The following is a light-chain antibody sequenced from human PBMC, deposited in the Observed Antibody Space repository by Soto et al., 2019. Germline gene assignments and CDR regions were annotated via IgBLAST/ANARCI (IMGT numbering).Light chain of an antibody. J-gene: IGKJ3*01. Sequence: EIVLTQSPGTLSLSPGERATLSYRASQSVSSSYLAWYQQKPDQAPRLLIYGASSRATGIPRRFSGSGSGTDFTLTISSLEPEDFAVYYCQQYGSSPLFTFGPGTKVDIK. CDR2: GAS. V-gene: IGKV3-20*01. CDR1: QSVSSSY. CDR3: QQYGSSPLFT.